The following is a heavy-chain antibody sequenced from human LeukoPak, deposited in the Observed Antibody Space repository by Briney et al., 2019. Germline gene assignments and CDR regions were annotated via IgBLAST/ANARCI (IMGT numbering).Heavy chain of an antibody. D-gene: IGHD6-19*01. CDR1: GFTFSSYS. CDR2: ISSSSSYI. J-gene: IGHJ3*02. CDR3: ARASGYTSGWYDDAFDI. Sequence: GGSLRLSCAASGFTFSSYSMNWIRQAPGKGLEWVSSISSSSSYIYYADSVKGRFTISRDNAKNSLYLQMNSLRAEDTAVYYCARASGYTSGWYDDAFDIWGQGTMVTVSS. V-gene: IGHV3-21*01.